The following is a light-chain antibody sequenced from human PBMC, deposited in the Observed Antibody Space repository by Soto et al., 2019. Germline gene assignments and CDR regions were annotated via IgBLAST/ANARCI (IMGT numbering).Light chain of an antibody. CDR3: QHGNQGSP. V-gene: IGKV3-15*01. CDR1: QSVGSN. J-gene: IGKJ5*01. CDR2: GAS. Sequence: EIVMTQSPATLSASPGESATLSCRASQSVGSNLGWYQQKPGQAPRLIIYGASTRAPGIPARFGGSGSGTEFTLTITSLQPEGFAVYYCQHGNQGSPFGQGTRWRL.